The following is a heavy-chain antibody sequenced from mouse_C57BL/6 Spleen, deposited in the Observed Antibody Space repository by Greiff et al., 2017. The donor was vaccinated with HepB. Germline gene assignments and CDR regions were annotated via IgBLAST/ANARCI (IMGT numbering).Heavy chain of an antibody. CDR1: GYTFTSYW. J-gene: IGHJ2*01. CDR2: IDPSDSYT. D-gene: IGHD1-1*01. V-gene: IGHV1-50*01. Sequence: VQLQQPGAELVKPGASVKLSCKASGYTFTSYWMQWVKQRPGQGLEWIGEIDPSDSYTNYNQKFKGKATLTVDTSSSTAYMQLSSLTSEDSAVYYCARGSSYYWGQGTTLTVSS. CDR3: ARGSSYY.